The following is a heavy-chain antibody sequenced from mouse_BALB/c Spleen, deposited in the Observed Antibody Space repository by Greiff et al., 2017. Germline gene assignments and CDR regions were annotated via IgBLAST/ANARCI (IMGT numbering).Heavy chain of an antibody. J-gene: IGHJ3*01. CDR1: GYAFSSYW. CDR2: IYPGDGDT. CDR3: ARRGTGTGPFAY. Sequence: LPESGAELVRPGSSVKISCKASGYAFSSYWMNWVKQRPGQGLEWIGQIYPGDGDTNYNGKFKGKATLTADKSSSTAYMQLSSLTSEDSAVYFCARRGTGTGPFAYWGQGTLVTVSA. V-gene: IGHV1-80*01. D-gene: IGHD4-1*01.